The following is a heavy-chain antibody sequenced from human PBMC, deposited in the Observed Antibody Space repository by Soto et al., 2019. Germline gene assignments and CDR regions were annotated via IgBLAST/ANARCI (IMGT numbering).Heavy chain of an antibody. J-gene: IGHJ3*02. CDR1: GGTFSSYA. CDR2: IIPIFGTA. D-gene: IGHD5-12*01. Sequence: QVQRVQSGAEVKKPGSSVKVSCKASGGTFSSYAISWVRQAPGQGLEWMGGIIPIFGTANYAQKFQGRVTITADESTSTAYMELSSLRSEDTAVYYCAKYRSRWLQSPDAFDIWGQGTMVTVSS. V-gene: IGHV1-69*01. CDR3: AKYRSRWLQSPDAFDI.